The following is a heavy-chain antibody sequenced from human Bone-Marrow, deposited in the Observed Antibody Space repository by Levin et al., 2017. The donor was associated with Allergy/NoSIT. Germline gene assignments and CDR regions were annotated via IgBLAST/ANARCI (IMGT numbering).Heavy chain of an antibody. J-gene: IGHJ4*02. CDR3: ARGDLGSGYLFDY. CDR2: MYPNSDNA. D-gene: IGHD5-12*01. Sequence: ASVKVSCKTSGYTFTSFDINWVRQATGQGLEWMGWMYPNSDNAGYAQKFQGRVTMTRNTSISSAYMELSSLRSEDTAIYYCARGDLGSGYLFDYWGQGTLVTVSS. V-gene: IGHV1-8*01. CDR1: GYTFTSFD.